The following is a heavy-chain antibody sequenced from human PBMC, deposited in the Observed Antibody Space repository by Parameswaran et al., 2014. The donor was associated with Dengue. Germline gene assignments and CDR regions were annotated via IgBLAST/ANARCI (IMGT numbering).Heavy chain of an antibody. V-gene: IGHV4-38-2*01. CDR3: ARNPPQLLPTSIDY. CDR2: LSYGST. Sequence: WIRSPQEGAGVDWEYLSYGSTYYNPSLKSRVTISVDTSKNQFSLKLSSVTAADTAVYYCARNPPQLLPTSIDYWGQGTLVTVSS. J-gene: IGHJ4*02. D-gene: IGHD5-24*01.